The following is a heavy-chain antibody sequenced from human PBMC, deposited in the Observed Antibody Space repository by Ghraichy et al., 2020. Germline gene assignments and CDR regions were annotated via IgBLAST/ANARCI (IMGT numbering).Heavy chain of an antibody. CDR1: GGSISSGGYY. CDR2: IYYSGST. J-gene: IGHJ5*02. V-gene: IGHV4-31*03. CDR3: ARGGSSYNWFDP. D-gene: IGHD3-16*01. Sequence: SETLSLTCTVSGGSISSGGYYWSWIRQHPGKGLEWIGYIYYSGSTYYNPSLKSRVTISVDTSKNQFSLKLSSVTAADTAVYYCARGGSSYNWFDPWGQGTLVTVSS.